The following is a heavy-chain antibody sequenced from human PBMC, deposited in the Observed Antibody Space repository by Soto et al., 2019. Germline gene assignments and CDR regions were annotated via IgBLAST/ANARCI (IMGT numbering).Heavy chain of an antibody. V-gene: IGHV4-30-4*01. CDR2: IYYSGST. D-gene: IGHD3-10*01. J-gene: IGHJ5*02. CDR1: GGSISSGDYY. CDR3: ARWGPRGGWFDP. Sequence: SETLSLTCTVSGGSISSGDYYWSWIRQPPGKGLEWIGYIYYSGSTYYNPSLKSRVTISVDTSKNQFSLKLSSVTAADTAVYYYARWGPRGGWFDPWGQGTLVTVS.